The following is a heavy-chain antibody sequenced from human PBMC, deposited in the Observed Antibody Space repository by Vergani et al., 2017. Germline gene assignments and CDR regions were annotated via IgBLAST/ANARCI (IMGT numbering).Heavy chain of an antibody. CDR3: ARDLFYYDSSGYYSGFFDY. D-gene: IGHD3-22*01. CDR2: ISSSSSYI. V-gene: IGHV3-11*06. J-gene: IGHJ4*02. Sequence: QVQLVESGGGLVKPGGSLRLSCAASGFTFGDYYMNWIRQAPGQGLEWVSSISSSSSYIYYADSVKGRFTISRDNAKNSLYLQMNSLRAEDTAVYYCARDLFYYDSSGYYSGFFDYWGQGTLVTVSS. CDR1: GFTFGDYY.